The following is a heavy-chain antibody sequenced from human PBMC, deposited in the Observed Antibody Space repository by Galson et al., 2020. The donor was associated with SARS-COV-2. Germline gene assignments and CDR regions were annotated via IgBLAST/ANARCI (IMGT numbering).Heavy chain of an antibody. J-gene: IGHJ4*02. V-gene: IGHV1-18*01. CDR3: ARVDIVVVVAADSWYDFDY. CDR1: GYTFTSYG. D-gene: IGHD2-15*01. Sequence: ASVKVSCKASGYTFTSYGISWVRQAPGQGLEWMGWISAYNGNTNYAQKLQGRVTMTTDTSTSTAYMELRRLRSDDTAVYYCARVDIVVVVAADSWYDFDYWGQGALVTVSS. CDR2: ISAYNGNT.